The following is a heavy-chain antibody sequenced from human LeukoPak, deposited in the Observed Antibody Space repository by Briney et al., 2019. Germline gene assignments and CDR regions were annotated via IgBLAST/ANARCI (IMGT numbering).Heavy chain of an antibody. Sequence: SETLSLTCAVSGGSISTYYWTWIRQPPGKGLEWIGYVDYSGSTNSNPSLKSRVTLSVDSSRNQFSLKVNSVTAADTAVYYCARVGSYCFDLWGRGTLVSASS. V-gene: IGHV4-59*01. J-gene: IGHJ2*01. D-gene: IGHD1-26*01. CDR1: GGSISTYY. CDR2: VDYSGST. CDR3: ARVGSYCFDL.